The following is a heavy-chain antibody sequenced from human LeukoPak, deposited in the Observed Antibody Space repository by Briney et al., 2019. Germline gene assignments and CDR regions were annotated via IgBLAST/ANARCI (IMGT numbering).Heavy chain of an antibody. CDR3: AREHSGYDFTSSGKDALDM. V-gene: IGHV1-2*02. CDR2: INPKTGGT. J-gene: IGHJ3*02. D-gene: IGHD5-12*01. CDR1: GYTFTTYY. Sequence: ASVKVSCKTSGYTFTTYYFHWVRQAPGQGREWMGWINPKTGGTNYAQKFQGRITMTRDTSISTLYMELRRLRSDDTAMYYCAREHSGYDFTSSGKDALDMWGQGTLVTVSS.